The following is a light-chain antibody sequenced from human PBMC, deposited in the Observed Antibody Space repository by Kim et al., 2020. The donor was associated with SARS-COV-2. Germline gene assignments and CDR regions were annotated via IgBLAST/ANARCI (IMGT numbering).Light chain of an antibody. CDR1: QDLSSW. V-gene: IGKV1D-12*01. J-gene: IGKJ4*01. Sequence: VSVGGSVRLPCRGSQDLSSWLGWYQQKPGTAPKVLIYEASNLQSGVPSRFSGSGSGTDFTLAINSLQPEDFATYYCQQTHSFPLTFGGGTEVDIK. CDR3: QQTHSFPLT. CDR2: EAS.